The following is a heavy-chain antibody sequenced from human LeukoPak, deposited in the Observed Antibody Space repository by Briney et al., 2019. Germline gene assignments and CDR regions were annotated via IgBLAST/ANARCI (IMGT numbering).Heavy chain of an antibody. CDR2: INHSGST. J-gene: IGHJ5*02. Sequence: SETLSLTCAVYGGSFSGYYWSWIRQPPGKGLEWIGDINHSGSTNYNPSLKSRVTISVDTSKNQFSLKLGSVTAADTAVYYCARQVVGARRFDPWGQGTLVTVSS. CDR3: ARQVVGARRFDP. CDR1: GGSFSGYY. V-gene: IGHV4-34*01. D-gene: IGHD1-26*01.